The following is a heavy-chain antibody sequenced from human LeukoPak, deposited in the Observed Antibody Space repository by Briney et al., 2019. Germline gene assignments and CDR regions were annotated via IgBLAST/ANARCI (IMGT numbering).Heavy chain of an antibody. J-gene: IGHJ4*02. CDR3: AKGKFTDWYLDY. V-gene: IGHV3-23*01. Sequence: GGSLRLSCAASGFTFSSYAMSWVRQAPGKGLEWVSAISGSGGSTYYADSVKGRFTISRDNAKNSLYLQMNSLRAEDTALYYCAKGKFTDWYLDYWGQGTLVTVSS. CDR2: ISGSGGST. D-gene: IGHD3-9*01. CDR1: GFTFSSYA.